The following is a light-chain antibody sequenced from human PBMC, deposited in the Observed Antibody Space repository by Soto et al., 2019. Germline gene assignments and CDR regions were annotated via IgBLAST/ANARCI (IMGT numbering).Light chain of an antibody. V-gene: IGKV3-20*01. CDR1: QSIGSNY. CDR3: QXYGPSPPLT. CDR2: ETF. J-gene: IGKJ3*01. Sequence: EIVLTQSPGTLSLSPGERATLSCRASQSIGSNYIAWYQQRPGQPPRLLIYETFARATGIPDRFRGDGSGXXXXXXXXXXXXXXFAVYXXQXYGPSPPLTFGPGTKVDV.